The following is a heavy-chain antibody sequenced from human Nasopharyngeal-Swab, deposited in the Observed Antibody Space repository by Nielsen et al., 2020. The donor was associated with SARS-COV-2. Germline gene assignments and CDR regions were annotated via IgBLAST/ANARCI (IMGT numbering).Heavy chain of an antibody. Sequence: WIRQPTGKGLEWIGYIYYSGSTNYNPSLKSRVTISVDTSKNQFSLKLSSVTAADTAVYYCASTDGYTWAPFDYWGQGTLVTVSS. CDR2: IYYSGST. D-gene: IGHD5-24*01. V-gene: IGHV4-59*01. J-gene: IGHJ4*02. CDR3: ASTDGYTWAPFDY.